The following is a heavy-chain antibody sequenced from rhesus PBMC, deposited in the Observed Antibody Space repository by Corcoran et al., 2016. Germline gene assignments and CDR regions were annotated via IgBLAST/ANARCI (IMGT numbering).Heavy chain of an antibody. J-gene: IGHJ4*01. V-gene: IGHV4-169*01. CDR1: GGSISRSY. CDR3: ARSGRGCYFYF. CDR2: IHVSLSRT. Sequence: QLQLQESGPGLVKPSETLSVTCAVSGGSISRSYWSWIRQAPGEGLEGIGYIHVSLSRTNYNPSLNILCTLSVYTSKNQLSLKLSSVTTAYTAVYSCARSGRGCYFYFWGQGVLVTVSS. D-gene: IGHD3-34*01.